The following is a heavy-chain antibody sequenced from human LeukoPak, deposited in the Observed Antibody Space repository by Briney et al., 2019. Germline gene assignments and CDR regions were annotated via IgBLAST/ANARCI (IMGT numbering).Heavy chain of an antibody. CDR1: GFTFSSYS. J-gene: IGHJ4*02. CDR3: ATAPYYGDYVRGGGFDY. CDR2: ISSSSSTI. V-gene: IGHV3-48*01. Sequence: GGSLRLSCAASGFTFSSYSMNWVRQAPGKGLEWVSYISSSSSTIYYADSVKGRFTISRDNAKNSLYLQMNSLRAEDTAVYYCATAPYYGDYVRGGGFDYWGQGTLVTVSS. D-gene: IGHD4-17*01.